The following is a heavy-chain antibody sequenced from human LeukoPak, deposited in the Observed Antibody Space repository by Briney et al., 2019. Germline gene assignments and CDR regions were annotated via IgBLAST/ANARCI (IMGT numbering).Heavy chain of an antibody. CDR1: GFTSDDYG. CDR2: INWNGGST. CDR3: ARDPSGYYDSSGYASFFDY. V-gene: IGHV3-20*04. J-gene: IGHJ4*02. Sequence: GGSLRLSCAASGFTSDDYGMSWVRQAPGKGLEWVSGINWNGGSTGYADSVKGRFTISRDNAKNSLYLQMNSLRAEDTALYYCARDPSGYYDSSGYASFFDYWGQGTLVTVSS. D-gene: IGHD3-22*01.